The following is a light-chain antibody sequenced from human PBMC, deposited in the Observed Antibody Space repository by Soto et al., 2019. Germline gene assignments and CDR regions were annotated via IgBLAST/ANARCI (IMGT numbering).Light chain of an antibody. CDR3: MQSLHLPLT. V-gene: IGKV2D-29*01. J-gene: IGKJ4*01. CDR2: EVS. Sequence: DIVMTQTPLSLAVTPGQPASISCKSSQSLLHSDGQTYLYWYLQRPGQPPQLLIHEVSNRFSGVPDRCSDSGSGTDFKLKISRVEAEDVGIYYCMQSLHLPLTFGGGTKVEI. CDR1: QSLLHSDGQTY.